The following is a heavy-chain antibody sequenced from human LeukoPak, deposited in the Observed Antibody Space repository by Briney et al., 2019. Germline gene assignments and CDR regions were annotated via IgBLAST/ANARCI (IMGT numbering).Heavy chain of an antibody. Sequence: GGSLRLSCAASGFTFSSYSMNWVRQAPGKGLEWVSSISISSSYIYYADSVKGRFTISRDNAKNSLYLQMNSLRAEDTAVYYCARDYYYDSSGYYDAFDIWGQGTMVTVSS. D-gene: IGHD3-22*01. CDR1: GFTFSSYS. CDR2: ISISSSYI. J-gene: IGHJ3*02. CDR3: ARDYYYDSSGYYDAFDI. V-gene: IGHV3-21*01.